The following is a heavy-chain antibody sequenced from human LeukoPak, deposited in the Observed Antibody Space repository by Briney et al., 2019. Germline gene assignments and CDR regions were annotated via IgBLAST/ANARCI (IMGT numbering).Heavy chain of an antibody. D-gene: IGHD3-9*01. CDR3: ARGAYDILTGYYRSYVYDY. V-gene: IGHV4-59*01. Sequence: SEPLSLTCTVSVGSISSYYWSWIRKPPGKGLEWIGYIYYSGSTNYIPCIKSRVTMSVDTSKNQFSLKLSSVTAADTAVYYCARGAYDILTGYYRSYVYDYWGQGTLVTVSS. CDR2: IYYSGST. J-gene: IGHJ4*02. CDR1: VGSISSYY.